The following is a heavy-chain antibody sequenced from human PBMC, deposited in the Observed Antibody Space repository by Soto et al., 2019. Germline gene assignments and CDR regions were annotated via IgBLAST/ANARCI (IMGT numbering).Heavy chain of an antibody. CDR2: IIPIFGTA. Sequence: QVQLVQSGAEVKKPGSSVKVSCKASGGTFSSYAISWVRQAPGQGLEWMGGIIPIFGTANYAQKFQGRVTITADKSTSTAYMELSSLGSEATALYYCVFWDSSGYYYEDYWGQGTLVTVSS. CDR1: GGTFSSYA. D-gene: IGHD3-22*01. V-gene: IGHV1-69*06. J-gene: IGHJ4*02. CDR3: VFWDSSGYYYEDY.